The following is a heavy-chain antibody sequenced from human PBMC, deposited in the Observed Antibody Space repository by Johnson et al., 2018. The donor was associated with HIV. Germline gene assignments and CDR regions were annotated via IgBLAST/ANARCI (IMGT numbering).Heavy chain of an antibody. J-gene: IGHJ3*02. CDR3: AKVMTASSVNSFGGVIDASDI. CDR1: GLSVSNFG. V-gene: IGHV3-30*18. Sequence: QVQLVESGGGVVQPGKSLRLSCVASGLSVSNFGIHWVRQAPGKGLEWVAVISYDGSNKYYAAYAKGRFTISRDNSKNTLHLQMNSLRAADTAVYYCAKVMTASSVNSFGGVIDASDIWGQGTMVTVS. CDR2: ISYDGSNK. D-gene: IGHD3-16*01.